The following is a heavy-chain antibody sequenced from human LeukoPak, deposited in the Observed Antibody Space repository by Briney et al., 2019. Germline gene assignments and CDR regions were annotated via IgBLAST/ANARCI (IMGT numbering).Heavy chain of an antibody. D-gene: IGHD2-21*01. CDR2: INHSGST. Sequence: SSETLSLTSAVYGGSFSGYYWSWIRQPPGKGLEWIGEINHSGSTNYNPSLKSRVTISVDTSKNQCSLKLSSVTAADTAVYYCARLGDYYYYYMDVWGKGTTVTVSS. CDR3: ARLGDYYYYYMDV. V-gene: IGHV4-34*01. CDR1: GGSFSGYY. J-gene: IGHJ6*03.